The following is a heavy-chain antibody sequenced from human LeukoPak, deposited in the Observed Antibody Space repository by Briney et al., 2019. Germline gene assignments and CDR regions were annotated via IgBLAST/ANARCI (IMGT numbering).Heavy chain of an antibody. CDR2: IQPDGSEK. J-gene: IGHJ6*03. V-gene: IGHV3-7*01. Sequence: GGSLRLSCAASGFTFSSYWMSWVRQAPGKGLEWVANIQPDGSEKYYVDSVKGRFTISRDNAKNSLYLQMNSLRAEDTAVYYCARDRKYHYYMDVWGKGTTVTVSS. CDR3: ARDRKYHYYMDV. CDR1: GFTFSSYW.